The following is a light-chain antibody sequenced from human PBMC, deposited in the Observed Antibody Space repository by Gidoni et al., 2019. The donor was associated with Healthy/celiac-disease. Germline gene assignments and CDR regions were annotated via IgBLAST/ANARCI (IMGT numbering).Light chain of an antibody. J-gene: IGKJ4*02. CDR2: DAS. Sequence: AIQLTQSPSSLSASVGDRVTITCRASQGISSALAWYQQKPGKAPKLLIYDASSLESGVPSRFSGSGSGTDFTLTIRSLQPEDVATYYYQQFNSYNITFGGGTKVEIK. CDR3: QQFNSYNIT. V-gene: IGKV1-13*02. CDR1: QGISSA.